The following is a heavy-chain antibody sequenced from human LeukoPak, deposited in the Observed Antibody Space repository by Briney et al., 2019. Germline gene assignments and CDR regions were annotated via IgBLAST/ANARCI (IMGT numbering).Heavy chain of an antibody. J-gene: IGHJ1*01. CDR3: ARDLGYYDSSGYYYSYFQH. CDR1: GFTVSSNY. D-gene: IGHD3-22*01. CDR2: IYSGGST. V-gene: IGHV3-53*01. Sequence: PGGSLRLSCAASGFTVSSNYMSWVRQAPGKGLEWVSVIYSGGSTYYADSVKGRFTISRDNSKNTLYLQMNSLRAEDTAVYYCARDLGYYDSSGYYYSYFQHWGQGTQVTVSS.